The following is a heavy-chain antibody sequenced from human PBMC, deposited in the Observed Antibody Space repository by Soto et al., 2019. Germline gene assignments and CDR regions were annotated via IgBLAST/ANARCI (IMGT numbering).Heavy chain of an antibody. V-gene: IGHV5-51*01. CDR3: ARGTHYYYYYGMDV. Sequence: GESLKISCKGSGYSFTSYWIGWVRQMPGKGLEWRGIIYPGYSDTGYSRSFQVQVTISADKSISTAYLQWSSLKASDTTMYYCARGTHYYYYYGMDVWGQGTTVTVSS. CDR2: IYPGYSDT. CDR1: GYSFTSYW. D-gene: IGHD1-1*01. J-gene: IGHJ6*02.